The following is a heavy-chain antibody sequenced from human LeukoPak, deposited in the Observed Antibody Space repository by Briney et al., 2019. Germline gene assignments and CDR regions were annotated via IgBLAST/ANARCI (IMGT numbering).Heavy chain of an antibody. J-gene: IGHJ4*02. CDR3: VKGERGYPYCYTGWD. CDR2: ISGGST. D-gene: IGHD5-18*01. V-gene: IGHV3-64D*09. CDR1: GFTFNSYA. Sequence: PGGSLRLSCSASGFTFNSYAMHWVRQAPGKGLEYVSAISGGSTYYADSVKGRFTISRDNSKNTLYLQMSSLRAEDTSVYYCVKGERGYPYCYTGWDLGQGTLVTV.